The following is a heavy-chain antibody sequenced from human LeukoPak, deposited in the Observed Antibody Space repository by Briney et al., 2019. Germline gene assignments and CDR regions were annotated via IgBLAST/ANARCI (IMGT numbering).Heavy chain of an antibody. J-gene: IGHJ4*02. D-gene: IGHD2-2*02. CDR2: INAGNGNT. CDR3: ARSRARYGVVPAAIWLRGSYYFDY. Sequence: ASVKVSCKASGYTFTSYAMHWVRQAPGQRLEWMGWINAGNGNTKYSQKFQGRVTITRDTSASTAYMELSSLRSEDTAVYYCARSRARYGVVPAAIWLRGSYYFDYWGQGTLVTVSS. CDR1: GYTFTSYA. V-gene: IGHV1-3*01.